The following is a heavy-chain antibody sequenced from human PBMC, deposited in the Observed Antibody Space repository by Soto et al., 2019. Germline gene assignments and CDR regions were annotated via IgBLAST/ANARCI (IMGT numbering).Heavy chain of an antibody. J-gene: IGHJ5*02. CDR3: ARDSELRILEWSNDGFDP. V-gene: IGHV1-8*01. CDR2: MNPNSGNT. Sequence: VASVKVSCKASGYTLTGYDINWVRQATGQGLEWMGWMNPNSGNTGYAQKFQGRVTMTRNTSINTAYMELSSLRSEDTAVYYRARDSELRILEWSNDGFDPGGQGTLVTVSS. CDR1: GYTLTGYD. D-gene: IGHD3-3*01.